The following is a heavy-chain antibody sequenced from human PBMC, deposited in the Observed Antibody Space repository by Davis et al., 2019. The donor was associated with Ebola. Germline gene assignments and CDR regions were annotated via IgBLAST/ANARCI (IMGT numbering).Heavy chain of an antibody. CDR1: GYIFTRYY. CDR2: IDPSAGDT. J-gene: IGHJ6*02. CDR3: ARAPSDYYGMDV. V-gene: IGHV1-46*01. Sequence: AASVKVSCKASGYIFTRYYIHWVRQAPGQGLEWMAIIDPSAGDTRYAQKFQGALTVTRDTSTSTVYMDLTSLKSEDTGLYYCARAPSDYYGMDVWGQGTTVTVSS.